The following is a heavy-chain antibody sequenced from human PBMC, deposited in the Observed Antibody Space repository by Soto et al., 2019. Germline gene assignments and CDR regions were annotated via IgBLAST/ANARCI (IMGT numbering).Heavy chain of an antibody. Sequence: QVQLQESGPGLVKPSQTLSLTCTVSGGSISSGGYYWSWIRQHPGKVLEWIGYIYYSGSTYYNPSLKSRVTISVETSKNQFSLKLSSVTAADTAVYYCARGGYGDYAGWFDPWGQGTLVTVSS. J-gene: IGHJ5*02. CDR1: GGSISSGGYY. CDR2: IYYSGST. CDR3: ARGGYGDYAGWFDP. D-gene: IGHD4-17*01. V-gene: IGHV4-31*03.